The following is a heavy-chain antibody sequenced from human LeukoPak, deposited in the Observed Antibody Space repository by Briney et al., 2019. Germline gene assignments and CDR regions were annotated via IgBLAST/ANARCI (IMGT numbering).Heavy chain of an antibody. D-gene: IGHD3-10*01. CDR1: VGSISSSSYY. CDR2: IYYSGST. V-gene: IGHV4-39*01. J-gene: IGHJ3*02. CDR3: YGSGSYYEDAFDI. Sequence: PSETLSLTCTVSVGSISSSSYYWGWIRQPPGKGLEWIGSIYYSGSTYYNPSLKSRVTISVDTSKNQFSLKLSSVTAADTAVYYSYGSGSYYEDAFDIWGQGTMVTVSS.